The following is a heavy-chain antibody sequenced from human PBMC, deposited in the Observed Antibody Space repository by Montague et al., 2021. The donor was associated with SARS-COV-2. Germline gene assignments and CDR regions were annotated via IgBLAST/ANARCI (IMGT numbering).Heavy chain of an antibody. CDR1: GFTFSSYG. Sequence: SLRLSCAASGFTFSSYGLFWVRQAPGKGLEYVSAISSNGGATYYANSAKGRFTISRDNSKNTLYLQMGSLRTEDMAVYYCARPGDSSRWYSPPNSWGPGALVTVSS. D-gene: IGHD6-13*01. CDR2: ISSNGGAT. V-gene: IGHV3-64*01. J-gene: IGHJ4*02. CDR3: ARPGDSSRWYSPPNS.